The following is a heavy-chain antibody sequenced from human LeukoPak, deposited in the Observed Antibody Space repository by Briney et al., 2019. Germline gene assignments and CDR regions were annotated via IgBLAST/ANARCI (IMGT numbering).Heavy chain of an antibody. J-gene: IGHJ4*02. CDR1: GYTFTSYD. CDR2: MNPNSGST. D-gene: IGHD3-22*01. Sequence: ASVKVSCKASGYTFTSYDINWVRQVTGQGLEGMGWMNPNSGSTGYAQKFQDRVTMTRSTSISTAYMELSSLRSEDTAVYYCARGRPQSYFDSGGYLWYWGQGTLVTVSS. CDR3: ARGRPQSYFDSGGYLWY. V-gene: IGHV1-8*01.